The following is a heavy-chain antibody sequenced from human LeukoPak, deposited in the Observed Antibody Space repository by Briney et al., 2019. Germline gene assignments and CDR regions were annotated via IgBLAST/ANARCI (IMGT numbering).Heavy chain of an antibody. D-gene: IGHD5-12*01. V-gene: IGHV3-21*04. CDR3: ENMFPGYSTTFDY. CDR2: ITSSSSYI. J-gene: IGHJ4*01. Sequence: GGSLRLSCAASGFTFSSYSMNWVRQAPGKGLEWVSSITSSSSYIYYADSVKGRFTISRDNSKNTVHLQMNSLRAEDTARYYCENMFPGYSTTFDYWGQGTLVTVSS. CDR1: GFTFSSYS.